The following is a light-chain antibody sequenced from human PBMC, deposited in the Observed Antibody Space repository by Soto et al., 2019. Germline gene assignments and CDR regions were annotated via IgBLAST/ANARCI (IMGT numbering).Light chain of an antibody. Sequence: EFVLTQSPGTLSLSPRERSTLSCRASQTVRNNYLAWYQQKPGQAPKLLIYDASSRATGIPDRFSGSGSGTDFTLTISRLEPEDFAVYYCQQYGSSPLTFGGGTKVDIK. J-gene: IGKJ4*01. CDR2: DAS. CDR1: QTVRNNY. CDR3: QQYGSSPLT. V-gene: IGKV3-20*01.